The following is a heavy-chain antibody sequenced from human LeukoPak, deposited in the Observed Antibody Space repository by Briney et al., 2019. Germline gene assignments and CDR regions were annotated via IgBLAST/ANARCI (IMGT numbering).Heavy chain of an antibody. J-gene: IGHJ4*02. D-gene: IGHD1-1*01. CDR3: ARGGERAFDY. Sequence: KSSETLSLTCAVYGGSFSGYYWSWIRQPPGKGLEWIGEINHSGSTNYNPSLKSRVTISVDTSENQFSLKLSSVTAADTAVYYCARGGERAFDYWGQGTLVTVSS. CDR2: INHSGST. CDR1: GGSFSGYY. V-gene: IGHV4-34*01.